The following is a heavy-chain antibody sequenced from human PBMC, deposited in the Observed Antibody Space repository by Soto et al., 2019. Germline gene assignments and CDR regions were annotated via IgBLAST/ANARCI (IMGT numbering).Heavy chain of an antibody. CDR1: GYPVTAYY. D-gene: IGHD3-3*01. CDR3: ARGGGVGVAGSAAFDM. CDR2: INPATGAA. V-gene: IGHV1-2*02. J-gene: IGHJ3*02. Sequence: QLHLVQSGAVVKKPGASVTVSCSASGYPVTAYYMHWVRQAPGRGLEWMGGINPATGAAKYTQTFRGRVTRTRDPSTSTVFMELSGLTSEATAVFYCARGGGVGVAGSAAFDMWGQGTLVTVSS.